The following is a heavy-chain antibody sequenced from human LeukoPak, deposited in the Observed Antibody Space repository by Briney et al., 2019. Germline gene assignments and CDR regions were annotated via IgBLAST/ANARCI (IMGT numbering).Heavy chain of an antibody. D-gene: IGHD4-17*01. V-gene: IGHV5-51*01. CDR3: ASRKQYGDYAQGMDV. CDR1: GYSFTSYW. J-gene: IGHJ6*02. Sequence: GESLKISCKGPGYSFTSYWIGWVRQMPGKGLEWMGIIYPGDSDTRYSPSFQGQVTISADKSISTAYLQWSSLKASDTAMYYCASRKQYGDYAQGMDVWGQGTTVTVSS. CDR2: IYPGDSDT.